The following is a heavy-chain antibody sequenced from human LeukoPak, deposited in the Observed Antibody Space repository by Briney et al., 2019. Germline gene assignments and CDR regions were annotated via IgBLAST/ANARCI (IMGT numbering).Heavy chain of an antibody. CDR3: ARDATIAAPLMS. CDR2: IFHGVTT. CDR1: GGSISSYY. Sequence: PSETLSLTCAVYGGSISSYYWSWIRQPPGEGLEWIGNIFHGVTTFYNPSLMNRVAISVDTSKNQFSLKLTSVTAADTAVYYCARDATIAAPLMSWGQGTLVIVSS. J-gene: IGHJ4*02. D-gene: IGHD6-13*01. V-gene: IGHV4-59*12.